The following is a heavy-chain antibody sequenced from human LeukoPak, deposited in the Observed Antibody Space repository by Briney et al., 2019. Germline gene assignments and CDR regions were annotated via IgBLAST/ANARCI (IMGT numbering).Heavy chain of an antibody. CDR3: AREAPTVTTLIFDY. D-gene: IGHD4-17*01. V-gene: IGHV1-69*01. Sequence: GASVKVSCKASGGTFSSYAISWVRQAPGQGLEWMGGIIPIFGTANYAQTFQGRVTITADESTSTAYMELSSLRSEDTAVYYCAREAPTVTTLIFDYWGQGTLVTVSS. CDR2: IIPIFGTA. J-gene: IGHJ4*02. CDR1: GGTFSSYA.